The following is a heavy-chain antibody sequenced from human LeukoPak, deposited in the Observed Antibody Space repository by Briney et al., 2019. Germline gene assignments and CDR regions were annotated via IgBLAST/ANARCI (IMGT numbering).Heavy chain of an antibody. Sequence: PSETLSLTCAVYGGSFSGYYWSWIRQPPGKGLEWIGEINHSGSTNYNPSLKSRVTISVDTPKNPFSLKLSSVTAADTAVYYCARARVRSYSYDSSGFYTSDWHFDLWGRGTLVTVSS. J-gene: IGHJ2*01. CDR1: GGSFSGYY. V-gene: IGHV4-34*01. D-gene: IGHD3-22*01. CDR2: INHSGST. CDR3: ARARVRSYSYDSSGFYTSDWHFDL.